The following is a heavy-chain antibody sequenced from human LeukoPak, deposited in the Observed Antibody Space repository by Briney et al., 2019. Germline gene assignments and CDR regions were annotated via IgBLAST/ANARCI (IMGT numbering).Heavy chain of an antibody. CDR3: AREADSGYYRTVDY. CDR1: GFTLSRYG. CDR2: MSYDGSER. D-gene: IGHD3-10*01. V-gene: IGHV3-30-3*01. J-gene: IGHJ4*02. Sequence: GRSLTLSCTASGFTLSRYGMHWVRQAPGKGLEWVGVMSYDGSERHYVDSVRGRFTISRDTSKNTLYLEMNSLKTEDTAVYYCAREADSGYYRTVDYWGQGTLVTVSS.